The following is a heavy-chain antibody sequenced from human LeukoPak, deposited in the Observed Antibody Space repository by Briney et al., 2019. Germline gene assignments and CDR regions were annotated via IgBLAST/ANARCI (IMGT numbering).Heavy chain of an antibody. CDR2: IIPIFGTA. V-gene: IGHV1-69*13. Sequence: SVKVSCKASGGTFSSYAISWVRQAPGQGLEWMGGIIPIFGTANYAQKFQGRVTITADASTSTAYMELSSLRSEDTAVYYCARAKRWWLPGLRLYYYYYMDVWGKGTTVTVSS. D-gene: IGHD5-12*01. CDR3: ARAKRWWLPGLRLYYYYYMDV. J-gene: IGHJ6*03. CDR1: GGTFSSYA.